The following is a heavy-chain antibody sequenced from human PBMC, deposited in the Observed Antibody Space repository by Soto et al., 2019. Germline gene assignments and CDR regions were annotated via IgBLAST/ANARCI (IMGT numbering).Heavy chain of an antibody. CDR1: GFTFSSYA. J-gene: IGHJ5*02. CDR2: ISGSGGST. D-gene: IGHD6-13*01. CDR3: AKGPTYSTHFNWFDP. V-gene: IGHV3-23*01. Sequence: LRLSCAASGFTFSSYAMSWVRQAPGKGLEWVSAISGSGGSTYYADSVKGRFTIARDNSKNTLYLQMNSLRAEDTAVYYCAKGPTYSTHFNWFDPWGQGTLVTVSS.